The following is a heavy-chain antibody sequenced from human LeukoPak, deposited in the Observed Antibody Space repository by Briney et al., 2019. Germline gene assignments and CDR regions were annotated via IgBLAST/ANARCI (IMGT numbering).Heavy chain of an antibody. D-gene: IGHD3-3*01. V-gene: IGHV4-34*01. CDR3: ARVYYDFWSGYYERSYYFDY. CDR2: INHSGST. Sequence: SETLSLTCAVYGGSFSGYYWSWIRQPPGKGLEWIGEINHSGSTNYNPSLKSRVTMSVDTSKNQFSLKLSSVTAADTAVYYCARVYYDFWSGYYERSYYFDYWGQGTLVTVSS. J-gene: IGHJ4*02. CDR1: GGSFSGYY.